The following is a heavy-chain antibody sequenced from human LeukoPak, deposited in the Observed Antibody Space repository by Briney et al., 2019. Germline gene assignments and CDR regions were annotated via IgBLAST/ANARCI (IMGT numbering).Heavy chain of an antibody. CDR2: ISSSSSYI. CDR1: GFIFNGYS. Sequence: GGSLRLSCAASGFIFNGYSMHWVRQAPGKGLAWVSSISSSSSYIYYADSVKGRFTISRDNSKDSLYLQMNSLRAEDTAVYYCARGGGYGGYYFDHWGQGILVTVSS. J-gene: IGHJ4*02. D-gene: IGHD5-12*01. CDR3: ARGGGYGGYYFDH. V-gene: IGHV3-21*01.